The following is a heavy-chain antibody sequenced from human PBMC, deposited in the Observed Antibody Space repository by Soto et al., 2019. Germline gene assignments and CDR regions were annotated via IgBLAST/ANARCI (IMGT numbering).Heavy chain of an antibody. D-gene: IGHD2-21*02. J-gene: IGHJ6*02. V-gene: IGHV3-73*01. CDR1: GFMFSGSA. CDR2: IRRKANTYAT. CDR3: TRHPDFQEGMDV. Sequence: EVQLVESGGGLVPPGGSLTLSCAASGFMFSGSAIHWVRQASGKGLGWVGRIRRKANTYATAYASSVQGRVTISRDDFKNTAYLQMNRLKVDDTAVYYCTRHPDFQEGMDVWGQGTTVTV.